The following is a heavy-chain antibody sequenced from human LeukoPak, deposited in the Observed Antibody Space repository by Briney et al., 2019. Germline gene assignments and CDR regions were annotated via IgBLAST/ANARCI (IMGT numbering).Heavy chain of an antibody. CDR2: ITGSGGDT. CDR3: AKDSPKYSSSCPDY. V-gene: IGHV3-23*01. Sequence: GGSLRLSCAASGFTFSSYAMSWVRQAPGKGLEWVSAITGSGGDTYYADSVKGRFTISRDNSKNMLYLQMNSLRAEDTAVYYCAKDSPKYSSSCPDYWGQGTLVTVSS. D-gene: IGHD6-13*01. CDR1: GFTFSSYA. J-gene: IGHJ4*02.